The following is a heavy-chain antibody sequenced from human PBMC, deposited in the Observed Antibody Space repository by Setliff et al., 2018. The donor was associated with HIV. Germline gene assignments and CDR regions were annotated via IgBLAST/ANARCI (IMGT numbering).Heavy chain of an antibody. Sequence: PSETLSLTCTVSGYSIRRGNYWGWIRQPPGKGLEWIGSIYHSGTTYYNPSLKSRVSMSIDTSKNHFSLRLTSVTAADTAVYYCARDLPELTGRSFDPWGQGIQVTVSS. J-gene: IGHJ5*02. CDR3: ARDLPELTGRSFDP. CDR2: IYHSGTT. V-gene: IGHV4-38-2*02. D-gene: IGHD7-27*01. CDR1: GYSIRRGNY.